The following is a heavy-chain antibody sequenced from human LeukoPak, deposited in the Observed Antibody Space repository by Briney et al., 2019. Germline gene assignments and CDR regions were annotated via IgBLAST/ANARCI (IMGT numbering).Heavy chain of an antibody. Sequence: GGSLRLSCEASGFTFSSYAMHWARQPPGKGLEWVSTISDFGDDTYYADSLKGRFTISRDNSKNTLHLQMNSLGADDTAVYFCARDSTWQLDYWGQGTLITVSS. J-gene: IGHJ4*02. CDR2: ISDFGDDT. D-gene: IGHD5-12*01. CDR1: GFTFSSYA. CDR3: ARDSTWQLDY. V-gene: IGHV3-23*01.